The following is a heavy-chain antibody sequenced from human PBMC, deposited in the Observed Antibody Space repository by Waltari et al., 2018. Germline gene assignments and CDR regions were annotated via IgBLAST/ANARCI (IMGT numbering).Heavy chain of an antibody. V-gene: IGHV3-66*01. CDR1: GFTVSNNY. CDR3: STRHY. J-gene: IGHJ4*02. Sequence: EVQLVESGGDLVQPGGSLRLSCAASGFTVSNNYMSWVRQAPGKGLKWVSLIYSGCTTDYAESVKCRFTIARDKSNNTLYLQMNSLRAEDTSVYYCSTRHYWGQGTLVTVSS. CDR2: IYSGCTT.